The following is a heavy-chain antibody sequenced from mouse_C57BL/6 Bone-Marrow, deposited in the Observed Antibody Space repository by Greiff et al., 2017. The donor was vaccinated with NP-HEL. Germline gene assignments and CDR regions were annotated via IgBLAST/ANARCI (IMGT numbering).Heavy chain of an antibody. V-gene: IGHV1-26*01. J-gene: IGHJ1*03. CDR2: INPNYGGT. CDR1: GYTFTDYY. Sequence: EVQLHQSGPELVKPGASVKISCKASGYTFTDYYMNWVKQSHGKSLAWIGDINPNYGGTSYNQQLKGKATLTVDKSSSTGYMELRSLTSEDSAVYYGARMYYCSDWYIDVWGTGTTVTVSS. CDR3: ARMYYCSDWYIDV. D-gene: IGHD1-1*01.